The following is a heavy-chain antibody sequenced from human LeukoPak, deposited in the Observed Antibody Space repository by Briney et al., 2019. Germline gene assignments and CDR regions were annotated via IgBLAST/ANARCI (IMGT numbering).Heavy chain of an antibody. Sequence: ASVKDSCKASVYTFSGYYMHWVRQAPGQGLEWMGWINTNSGGTKYAQKFQGRVTMTRDTSISTAYMELSRLRSDDTAVYYCATEVTDWGQGTLVTVSS. CDR1: VYTFSGYY. V-gene: IGHV1-2*02. J-gene: IGHJ4*02. CDR3: ATEVTD. CDR2: INTNSGGT. D-gene: IGHD5-18*01.